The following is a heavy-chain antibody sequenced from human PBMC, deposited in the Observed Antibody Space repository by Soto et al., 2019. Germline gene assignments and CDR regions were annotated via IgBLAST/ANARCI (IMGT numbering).Heavy chain of an antibody. CDR2: IYYSGST. CDR1: GGSISSGGYY. V-gene: IGHV4-31*03. J-gene: IGHJ4*02. Sequence: QVQLQESGPRLVKPSQTLSLTCTVSGGSISSGGYYWSWIRQHPGKGLEWIGYIYYSGSTYYNPSFKSRVTISVDTSKNQFSLKLSSVTAADTAVYYCAREGYSYGSRDYWGQGTLVTVSS. CDR3: AREGYSYGSRDY. D-gene: IGHD5-18*01.